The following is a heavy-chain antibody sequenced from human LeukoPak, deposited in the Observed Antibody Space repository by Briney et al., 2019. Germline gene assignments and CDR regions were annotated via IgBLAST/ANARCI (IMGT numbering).Heavy chain of an antibody. V-gene: IGHV3-43*02. D-gene: IGHD3-22*01. CDR2: ISGDGGHT. Sequence: GGSLRLSCAASGFTFDDYAMHWVRQAPGKGLEWVSLISGDGGHTYYADSAKGRFTISRDNNINFLYLQMNSLTSEDTAFYYCTKDITTRIVQGWYFDLWDRGTLVAVSS. CDR3: TKDITTRIVQGWYFDL. J-gene: IGHJ2*01. CDR1: GFTFDDYA.